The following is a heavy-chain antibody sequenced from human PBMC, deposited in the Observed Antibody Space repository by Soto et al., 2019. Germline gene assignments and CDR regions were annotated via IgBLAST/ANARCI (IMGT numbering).Heavy chain of an antibody. CDR2: ISAYNGNT. J-gene: IGHJ6*02. D-gene: IGHD3-10*01. V-gene: IGHV1-18*01. Sequence: QVQLVQSGAEVKKPGASVKVSCKASGYTFTSYGISWVRQAPGQGLEWMGWISAYNGNTNYAQKLQGRVTMTTDTSTSTAYMELRSRRSDDTAVYYCAREKGGSGSYIENYYGMDVWGQGTTVTVSS. CDR3: AREKGGSGSYIENYYGMDV. CDR1: GYTFTSYG.